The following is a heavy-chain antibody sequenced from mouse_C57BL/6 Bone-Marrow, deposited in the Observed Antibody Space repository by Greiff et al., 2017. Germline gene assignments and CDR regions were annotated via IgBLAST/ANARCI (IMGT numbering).Heavy chain of an antibody. CDR3: SRSSVVARGYFDY. D-gene: IGHD1-1*01. CDR2: IDPSDSYT. V-gene: IGHV1-59*01. J-gene: IGHJ2*01. CDR1: GYTFTSYW. Sequence: VQLQQPGAELVRPGTSVKLSCKASGYTFTSYWMHWVKQRPGQGLEWIGVIDPSDSYTNYNQKFKGKATLTVDTSSSTAYMQLSILTSEDSAVYYCSRSSVVARGYFDYWGQGTTLTVSS.